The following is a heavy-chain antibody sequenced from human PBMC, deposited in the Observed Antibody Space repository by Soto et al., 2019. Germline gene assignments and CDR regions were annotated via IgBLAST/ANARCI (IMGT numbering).Heavy chain of an antibody. D-gene: IGHD2-15*01. CDR1: GGTFSSYA. V-gene: IGHV1-69*01. CDR3: ARGNDCSGGSCYPAEFDY. CDR2: IIPIFGIA. J-gene: IGHJ4*02. Sequence: QVQLVQSGAEVKKPGSSVKVSCKASGGTFSSYAISWVRQAPGQGLEWMGGIIPIFGIANYAQKFQGRVTITADESTSTAYMELSSLRSEDTAVYYCARGNDCSGGSCYPAEFDYWGQGTLVTVSS.